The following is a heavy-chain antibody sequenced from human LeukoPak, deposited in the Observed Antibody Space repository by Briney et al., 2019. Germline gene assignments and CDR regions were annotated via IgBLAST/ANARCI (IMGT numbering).Heavy chain of an antibody. D-gene: IGHD6-25*01. CDR3: ARRWGGSGTWFDP. CDR1: GYSISSGYY. Sequence: SETLSLTCAVSGYSISSGYYWGWIRQPPGKRMEWIGSIYHSGSTYYNPSLKSRVTISVDRSKNQFSLKLSSVTAADTAVYYCARRWGGSGTWFDPWGQGTLVTVSS. J-gene: IGHJ5*02. V-gene: IGHV4-38-2*01. CDR2: IYHSGST.